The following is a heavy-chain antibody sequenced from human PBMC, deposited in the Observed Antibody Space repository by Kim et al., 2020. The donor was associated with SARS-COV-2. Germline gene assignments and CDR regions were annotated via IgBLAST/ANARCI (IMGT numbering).Heavy chain of an antibody. J-gene: IGHJ6*02. CDR3: AKGPLGYYDSSGYGMDV. D-gene: IGHD3-22*01. Sequence: VKGRFTISRDNSKNTLYLQMNSLRAEDTAGYYCAKGPLGYYDSSGYGMDVWGQGTTVTVSS. V-gene: IGHV3-23*01.